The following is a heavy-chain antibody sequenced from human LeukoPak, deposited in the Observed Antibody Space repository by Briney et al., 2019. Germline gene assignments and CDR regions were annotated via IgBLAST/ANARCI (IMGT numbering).Heavy chain of an antibody. CDR2: IYSDGRT. V-gene: IGHV3-66*01. J-gene: IGHJ4*02. Sequence: ETLSLTCTVSGGSISSSSYYWGWIRQPPGRGLEWLSVIYSDGRTFYSDSVKDRFTISRDNSKNTLYLQMNSLRIDDTAVYYCAKLVVVINSIDYFDYWGQGTLVTVSS. D-gene: IGHD2-15*01. CDR1: GGSISSSSYY. CDR3: AKLVVVINSIDYFDY.